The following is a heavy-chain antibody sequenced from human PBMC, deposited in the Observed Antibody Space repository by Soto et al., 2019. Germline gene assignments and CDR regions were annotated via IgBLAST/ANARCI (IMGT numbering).Heavy chain of an antibody. V-gene: IGHV3-30*18. CDR2: ISYDGSNI. Sequence: PGGSLRLSCAASGFTFASYGIHWVRQAPGKGLEWVAVISYDGSNIYYAASVKGRFTISRDESKKTVYLQMNSLRPEDTALYYCTKDGNDYSDCYYYVMDVWGQGTTVTVSS. CDR1: GFTFASYG. D-gene: IGHD4-4*01. J-gene: IGHJ6*02. CDR3: TKDGNDYSDCYYYVMDV.